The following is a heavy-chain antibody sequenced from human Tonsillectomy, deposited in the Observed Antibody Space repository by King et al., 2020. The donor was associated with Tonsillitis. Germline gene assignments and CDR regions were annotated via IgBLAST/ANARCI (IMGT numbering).Heavy chain of an antibody. V-gene: IGHV3-30*02. CDR3: VKDQWSGALKNFDY. CDR1: GLTFRRYG. CDR2: IWYDARNK. D-gene: IGHD3-16*01. Sequence: VQLVESGGGVVQPGGSLRLSCAASGLTFRRYGMHWVRQAPGKGLEWVAYIWYDARNKYYADSVKGRFTISRDQSKSTLYLHMNTLRPEDTAVYYCVKDQWSGALKNFDYWGQGTLVTVSS. J-gene: IGHJ4*02.